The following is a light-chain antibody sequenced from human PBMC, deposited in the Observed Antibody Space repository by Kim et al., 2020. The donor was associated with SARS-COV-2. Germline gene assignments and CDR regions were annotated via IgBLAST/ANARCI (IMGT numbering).Light chain of an antibody. J-gene: IGLJ3*02. CDR1: HIGGKK. Sequence: VALGQTARLTCGGIHIGGKKVHWYQQRPGQAPVLVIYRDTFRPSGIPERFSGSNSGNTATLTISRAQAGDEADYFCQVWDSSTWVFGGGTQLTVL. CDR2: RDT. V-gene: IGLV3-9*01. CDR3: QVWDSSTWV.